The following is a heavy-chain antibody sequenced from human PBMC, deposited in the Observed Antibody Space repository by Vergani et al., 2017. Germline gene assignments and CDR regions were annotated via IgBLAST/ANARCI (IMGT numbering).Heavy chain of an antibody. CDR2: LSASGRRT. CDR1: GFTFSSYS. CDR3: VRDVRVSRT. J-gene: IGHJ3*01. V-gene: IGHV3-48*04. Sequence: EVQLVESGGGLVQPGGSLRLSCAASGFTFSSYSMNWVRQAPGKGLEWVSTLSASGRRTHYADSVKGRFTISRDNAKNSLYLDMSSLRAEDTAVYYCVRDVRVSRTWGQGTLVAVSS.